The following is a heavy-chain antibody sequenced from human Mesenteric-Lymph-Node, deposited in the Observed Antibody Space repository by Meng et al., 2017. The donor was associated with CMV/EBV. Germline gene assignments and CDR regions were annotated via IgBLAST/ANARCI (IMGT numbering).Heavy chain of an antibody. CDR1: ISTSSYY. CDR2: IYYSGST. V-gene: IGHV4-39*01. J-gene: IGHJ4*02. D-gene: IGHD3-22*01. CDR3: ARLYYFDSSAYQSPYYFDY. Sequence: ISTSSYYWGWIRQPPGKGLEWIGSIYYSGSTYYNPPLKSRVTISVDTSKNQFSLKLSSVIAADTAIYYCARLYYFDSSAYQSPYYFDYWGQGTLVTVSS.